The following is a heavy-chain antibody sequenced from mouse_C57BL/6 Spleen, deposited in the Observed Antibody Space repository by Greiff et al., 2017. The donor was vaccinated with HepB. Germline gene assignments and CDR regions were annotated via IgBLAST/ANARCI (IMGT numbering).Heavy chain of an antibody. Sequence: VQLQQSGPELVKPGASVKMSCKASGYTFTDYNMHWVKQSHGKSLEWIGYINPNNGGTSYNQKFKGKATLTVNKSSSTAYMELRSLTSEDSAVYYCARSYTTVVGNYYAMDYWGQGTSVTVS. CDR1: GYTFTDYN. D-gene: IGHD1-1*01. J-gene: IGHJ4*01. CDR2: INPNNGGT. V-gene: IGHV1-22*01. CDR3: ARSYTTVVGNYYAMDY.